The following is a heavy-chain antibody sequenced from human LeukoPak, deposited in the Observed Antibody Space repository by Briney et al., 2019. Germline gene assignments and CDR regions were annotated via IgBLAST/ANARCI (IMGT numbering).Heavy chain of an antibody. CDR3: ARVVRGVMVAIYYFDY. CDR2: INHSGST. J-gene: IGHJ4*02. V-gene: IGHV4-34*01. CDR1: GGSFSGYY. D-gene: IGHD3-10*01. Sequence: TSETLSLTCAVYGGSFSGYYWSWIRQPPGKGLEWIGEINHSGSTNYNPSLKSRVTISVDTSKNQFSLKLSSVTAADTAVYYCARVVRGVMVAIYYFDYWGQGTLVTVSS.